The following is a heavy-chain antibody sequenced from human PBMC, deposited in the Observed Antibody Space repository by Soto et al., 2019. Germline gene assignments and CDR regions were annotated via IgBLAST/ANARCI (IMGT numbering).Heavy chain of an antibody. J-gene: IGHJ6*02. CDR2: IIPLFGTT. CDR3: AKSWGGEIHYYYYAMDV. Sequence: QVQVVQSGAEVKRPGSSVNVSCKASGGYFNNRQTLNSYPISWVRQAPGQGLEWMGGIIPLFGTTNYAQRFQGRVTITADKSTSTTYLGLNNVTSDDTAVYYCAKSWGGEIHYYYYAMDVWGQGTTVTVSS. D-gene: IGHD3-16*01. CDR1: GGYFNNRQTLNSYP. V-gene: IGHV1-69*06.